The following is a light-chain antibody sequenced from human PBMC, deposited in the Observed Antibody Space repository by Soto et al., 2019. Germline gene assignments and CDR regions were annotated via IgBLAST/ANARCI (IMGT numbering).Light chain of an antibody. CDR3: QQYHTTPWT. CDR2: WAS. V-gene: IGKV4-1*01. CDR1: QSVLYSSNNKNY. J-gene: IGKJ1*01. Sequence: DIVMTQSPDSLAVSLGARATINCKSSQSVLYSSNNKNYLAWYQQKPGQPPKLVIKWASTRESGVPDRISGSGSGTDFTLTISSLQAEDVAVYYCQQYHTTPWTFGQGTEVEIK.